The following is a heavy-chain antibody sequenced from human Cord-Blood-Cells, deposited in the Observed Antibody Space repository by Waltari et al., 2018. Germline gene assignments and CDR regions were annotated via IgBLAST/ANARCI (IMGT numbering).Heavy chain of an antibody. CDR2: ISYDGSNK. Sequence: QVQLVESGGGVVQPGRSLRLSCAASGFTFSSYGMHWVRQAPGKGLEGVAVISYDGSNKYYADSVKGRFTISRDNSKNTLYLQMNSLRAEDTAVYYCAKDLSYCGGDCYSYYYYGMDVWGQGTTVTVSS. D-gene: IGHD2-21*02. CDR3: AKDLSYCGGDCYSYYYYGMDV. J-gene: IGHJ6*02. CDR1: GFTFSSYG. V-gene: IGHV3-30*18.